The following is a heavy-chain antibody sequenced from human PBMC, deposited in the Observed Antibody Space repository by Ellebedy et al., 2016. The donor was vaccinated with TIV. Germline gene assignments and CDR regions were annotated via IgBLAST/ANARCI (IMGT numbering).Heavy chain of an antibody. CDR1: GGSTSSYY. V-gene: IGHV4-59*08. J-gene: IGHJ4*02. D-gene: IGHD4-17*01. Sequence: MPSETLSLTCTVPGGSTSSYYWTWIRQLPGKGLEWIGYIYYSGSTNYNPSLKSRVTISVDTSKNQFSLKLSSVTDADTAVYYCARWTVGRYGDYFDYWGQGTLVTVSS. CDR2: IYYSGST. CDR3: ARWTVGRYGDYFDY.